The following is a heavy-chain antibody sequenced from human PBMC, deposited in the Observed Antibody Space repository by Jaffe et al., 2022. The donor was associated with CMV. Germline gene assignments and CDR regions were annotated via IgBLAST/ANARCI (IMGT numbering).Heavy chain of an antibody. V-gene: IGHV1-69*09. CDR3: ARDRIVGATPDAFDI. Sequence: QVQLVQSGAEVKKPGSSVKVSCKASGGTFSSYAISWVRQAPGQGLEWMGRIIPILGIANYAQKFQGRVTITADKSTSTAYMELSSLRSEDTAVYYCARDRIVGATPDAFDIWGQGTMVTVSS. J-gene: IGHJ3*02. CDR2: IIPILGIA. CDR1: GGTFSSYA. D-gene: IGHD1-26*01.